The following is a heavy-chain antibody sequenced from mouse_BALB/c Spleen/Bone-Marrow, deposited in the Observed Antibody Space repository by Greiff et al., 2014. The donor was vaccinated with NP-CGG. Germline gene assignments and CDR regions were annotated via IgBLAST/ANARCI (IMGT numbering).Heavy chain of an antibody. V-gene: IGHV1-14*01. CDR1: GYTFTSYV. CDR2: INPYNDGT. CDR3: AREGVDYFDY. Sequence: VQLKDSGPELVKPGASVKMSCKASGYTFTSYVMHWVKQKPGQGLEWIGYINPYNDGTKYNEKFKGKATLTSDKPSSTAYMELSSLTSEDSAAYYCAREGVDYFDYWGQGTTLTVSS. J-gene: IGHJ2*01.